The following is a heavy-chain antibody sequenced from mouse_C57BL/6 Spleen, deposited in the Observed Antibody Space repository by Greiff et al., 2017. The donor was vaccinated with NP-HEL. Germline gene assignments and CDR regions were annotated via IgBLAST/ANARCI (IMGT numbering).Heavy chain of an antibody. J-gene: IGHJ3*01. CDR1: GYTFTDYY. CDR2: INPNNGGT. CDR3: ARLYYSNYVGWFAY. D-gene: IGHD2-5*01. V-gene: IGHV1-26*01. Sequence: VQLQQSGPELVKPGASVKISCKASGYTFTDYYMNWVKQSHGKSLEWIGDINPNNGGTSYNQKFKGKATLTVDKSSSTAYMELRSLTSEDSAVYYCARLYYSNYVGWFAYWGQGTLVTVSA.